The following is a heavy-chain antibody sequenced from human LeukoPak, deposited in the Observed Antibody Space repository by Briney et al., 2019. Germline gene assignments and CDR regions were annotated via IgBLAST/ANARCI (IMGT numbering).Heavy chain of an antibody. V-gene: IGHV1-18*01. Sequence: ASVKVSCKASGYTFTSYGISWVRQAPGQGLEWMGWISAYNGNTNYAQKLQGRVTMTTDTSTSTAYMELGSLRSDDTAVYYCARGLPRYFDWFYYFDYWGQGTLVTVSS. CDR3: ARGLPRYFDWFYYFDY. CDR2: ISAYNGNT. J-gene: IGHJ4*02. D-gene: IGHD3-9*01. CDR1: GYTFTSYG.